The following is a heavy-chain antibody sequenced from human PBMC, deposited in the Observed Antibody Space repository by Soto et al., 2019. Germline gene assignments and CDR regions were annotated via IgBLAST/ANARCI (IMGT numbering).Heavy chain of an antibody. Sequence: TLSLTCAISGDSVSGNSAAWNWIRQSPSRGLEWLGRTYYRSRWYNDYAVSVKSRITVTPDTSKNQFSLHLNSVTPEDTAVYYCARELPYYVSSDSYLDYWGQGARATVSS. V-gene: IGHV6-1*01. CDR2: TYYRSRWYN. CDR3: ARELPYYVSSDSYLDY. J-gene: IGHJ4*02. CDR1: GDSVSGNSAA. D-gene: IGHD3-16*01.